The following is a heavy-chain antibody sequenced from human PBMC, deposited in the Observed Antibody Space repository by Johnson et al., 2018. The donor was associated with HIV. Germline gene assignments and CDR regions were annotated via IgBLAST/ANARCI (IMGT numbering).Heavy chain of an antibody. CDR1: GFTFSSYG. CDR3: ARDMCSGGSCYAFDI. J-gene: IGHJ3*02. Sequence: VQLVESGGGVVQPGRSLRLSCAASGFTFSSYGMHWVRQAPGKGLEWVAVISYDGSNKYYADSVKGRFTISRDNSKNTLYLQMNSLRAEDTAVYYCARDMCSGGSCYAFDIWGQGTMVTVSS. CDR2: ISYDGSNK. D-gene: IGHD2-15*01. V-gene: IGHV3-30*03.